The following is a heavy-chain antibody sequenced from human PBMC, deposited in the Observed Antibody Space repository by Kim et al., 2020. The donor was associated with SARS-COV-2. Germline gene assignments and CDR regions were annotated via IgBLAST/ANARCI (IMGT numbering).Heavy chain of an antibody. CDR2: IYSGGST. V-gene: IGHV3-66*02. CDR3: ARVRSAYDSSGYYYEDY. Sequence: GGSLRLSCAASGFTVSRNYMSWVRQAPGKGLEWVSVIYSGGSTYYADSVKGRFTISRDNSKNTLYLQMNSLRAEDTAVYYCARVRSAYDSSGYYYEDYWGQGTLVTVSS. D-gene: IGHD3-22*01. J-gene: IGHJ4*02. CDR1: GFTVSRNY.